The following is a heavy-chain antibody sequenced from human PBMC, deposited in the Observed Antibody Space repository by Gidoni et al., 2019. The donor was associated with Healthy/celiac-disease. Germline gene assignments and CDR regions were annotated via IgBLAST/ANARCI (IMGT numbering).Heavy chain of an antibody. CDR2: ISWNSGSI. J-gene: IGHJ4*02. V-gene: IGHV3-9*01. D-gene: IGHD2-21*01. CDR1: GFTFDDYA. Sequence: EVQLVESGGGLVQPGGALRLSCAASGFTFDDYAMHWVRQAPGKGLEWVAGISWNSGSIGYADSVKGRFTISRDNAKNSLYLQMNSLRAEDTALYYCAKQLFLGGGNYFDYWGQGTLVTVSS. CDR3: AKQLFLGGGNYFDY.